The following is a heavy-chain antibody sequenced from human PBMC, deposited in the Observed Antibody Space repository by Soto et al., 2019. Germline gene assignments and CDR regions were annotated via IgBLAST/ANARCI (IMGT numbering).Heavy chain of an antibody. D-gene: IGHD3-10*01. CDR3: ARGGVALFGY. CDR1: GFTFSNYV. V-gene: IGHV3-33*01. Sequence: GGSLRLSCAASGFTFSNYVMHWVRQAPGKGLEWVALIWFDGSKKYYADSVKGRFTISRDNAKNTLYVQMNSLRAEDTAVYYCARGGVALFGYWGHGTLVTVSS. CDR2: IWFDGSKK. J-gene: IGHJ4*01.